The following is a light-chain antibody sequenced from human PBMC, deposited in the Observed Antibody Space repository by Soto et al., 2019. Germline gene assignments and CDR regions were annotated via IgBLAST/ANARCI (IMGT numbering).Light chain of an antibody. CDR1: SSDIGAFTF. CDR2: DVN. V-gene: IGLV2-14*03. CDR3: SSYTSSSTHV. Sequence: QSALTQPASVSGSPGQSITISCTGTSSDIGAFTFVSWYQQHPGKVPKLMIFDVNRRPSGVSDRFSGSKSGNTSSLTISGLGAENGGDYYCSSYTSSSTHVFGSGTKVTVL. J-gene: IGLJ1*01.